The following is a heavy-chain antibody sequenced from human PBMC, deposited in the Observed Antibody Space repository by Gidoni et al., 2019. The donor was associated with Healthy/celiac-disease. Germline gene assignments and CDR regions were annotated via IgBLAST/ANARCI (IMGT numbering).Heavy chain of an antibody. V-gene: IGHV4-4*02. CDR3: ARLYSSSWSYYYYGMDV. CDR2: IYHSGST. Sequence: QVQLQESGPGLVKPSGTLSLTCAVSGGSISSSNWWSWVRQPPGKGLEWFGEIYHSGSTNYNPSLKSRVTISVDKSKNQFSLKLSSVTAADTAVYYCARLYSSSWSYYYYGMDVWGQGTTVTVSS. J-gene: IGHJ6*02. CDR1: GGSISSSNW. D-gene: IGHD6-13*01.